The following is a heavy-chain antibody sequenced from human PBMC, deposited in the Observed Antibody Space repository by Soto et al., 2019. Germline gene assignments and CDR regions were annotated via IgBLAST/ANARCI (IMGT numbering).Heavy chain of an antibody. CDR1: GGSISSRSFY. J-gene: IGHJ3*02. CDR3: AKHSARTYGAAFDI. CDR2: IYYSGST. Sequence: QLQLQESGPGLVKPSETLSLTCTVSGGSISSRSFYWGWIRQSPGKGLEYIGSIYYSGSTSYYPSLKSRVTISIDMSKNHFSLKLTSVTAADTAVYHCAKHSARTYGAAFDIWGQGTVVTVSS. V-gene: IGHV4-39*01. D-gene: IGHD4-17*01.